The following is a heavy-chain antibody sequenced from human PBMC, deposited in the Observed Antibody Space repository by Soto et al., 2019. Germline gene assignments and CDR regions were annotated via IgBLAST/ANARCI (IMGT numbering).Heavy chain of an antibody. Sequence: NPSETLSLTCSVSGASVTSGDYYWNWIRQTPGTGLEWLGYMHDSGTTSYNPSLKGRVTISRDTSKNQFSLKLTSVSAADTAVYFCARGGLYDLWSGLFDWGQGIRVTVSS. D-gene: IGHD3-3*01. CDR1: GASVTSGDYY. V-gene: IGHV4-30-4*01. CDR2: MHDSGTT. J-gene: IGHJ4*02. CDR3: ARGGLYDLWSGLFD.